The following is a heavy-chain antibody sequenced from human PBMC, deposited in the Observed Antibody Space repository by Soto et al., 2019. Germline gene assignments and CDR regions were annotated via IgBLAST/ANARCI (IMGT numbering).Heavy chain of an antibody. V-gene: IGHV3-33*01. CDR3: ARVATPVTIFGVVTPPHYYGMDV. Sequence: GGSLRLSCAASGFTFSSYGMHWVRQAPGKGLEWVAVIWYDGSNKYYADSVKGRFTISRDNSKNTLYLQMNSLRAEDTAVYYCARVATPVTIFGVVTPPHYYGMDVWGQGTTVTVSS. CDR1: GFTFSSYG. CDR2: IWYDGSNK. D-gene: IGHD3-3*01. J-gene: IGHJ6*02.